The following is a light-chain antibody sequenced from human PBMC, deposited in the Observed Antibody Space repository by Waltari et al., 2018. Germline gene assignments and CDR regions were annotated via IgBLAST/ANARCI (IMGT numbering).Light chain of an antibody. CDR1: ALPQYC. V-gene: IGLV3-25*03. J-gene: IGLJ3*02. Sequence: SYELTQPPSVSVSPGQKARIPRSGDALPQYCAYWSQAKSGQAPVVGVDKDRGRPSGIPGRFSGSSAGTTVTVTIRGVKAEDEADYYCQSADSSGTSVFGGGNKPTVL. CDR3: QSADSSGTSV. CDR2: KDR.